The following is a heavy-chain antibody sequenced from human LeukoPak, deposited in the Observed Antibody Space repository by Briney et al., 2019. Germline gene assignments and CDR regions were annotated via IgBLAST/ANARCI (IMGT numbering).Heavy chain of an antibody. J-gene: IGHJ5*02. D-gene: IGHD1-26*01. CDR3: ATDPSVGTFDP. Sequence: GGSLRLSCAASGFTFSSYWMSWVRQAPGKGLEWVANINQDGTEKYYVDSVKGRFTISRDNAKNSLYLQMNSLRAEDTAVYYCATDPSVGTFDPWGQGTLVTVSS. CDR1: GFTFSSYW. CDR2: INQDGTEK. V-gene: IGHV3-7*01.